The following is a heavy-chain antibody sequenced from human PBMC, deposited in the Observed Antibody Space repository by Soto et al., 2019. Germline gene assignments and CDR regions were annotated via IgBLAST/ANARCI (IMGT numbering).Heavy chain of an antibody. CDR3: ARALVGANFDP. Sequence: KPSETLSLTCTVSGGSISSGDYYWSWIRQPPGKGLEWIGYIYYSGSTYYNPSLKSRVTISVDTSKNQFSLKLSSVTAADTAVYYCARALVGANFDPWGQGTLVTVSS. D-gene: IGHD1-26*01. CDR2: IYYSGST. J-gene: IGHJ5*02. CDR1: GGSISSGDYY. V-gene: IGHV4-30-4*01.